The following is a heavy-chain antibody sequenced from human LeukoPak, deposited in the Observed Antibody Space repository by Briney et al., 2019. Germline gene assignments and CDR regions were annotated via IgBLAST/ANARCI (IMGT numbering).Heavy chain of an antibody. Sequence: GGCLRLSCAASGFTFSSYAMSWVRQAPGKGLEWVSAISGSGGSTYYADSVKGRFTISRDNYRNTLYLQMNSLRAEDTAVYYCAKDGIYFDYWGQGTLVTVSS. CDR3: AKDGIYFDY. CDR1: GFTFSSYA. J-gene: IGHJ4*02. CDR2: ISGSGGST. V-gene: IGHV3-23*01.